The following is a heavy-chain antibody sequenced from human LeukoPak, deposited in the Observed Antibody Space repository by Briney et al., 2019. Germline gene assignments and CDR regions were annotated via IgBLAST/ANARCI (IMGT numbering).Heavy chain of an antibody. D-gene: IGHD3-22*01. Sequence: GGSLRLSCAASGFTFSSYAMSWVRQAPGKGLEWVSAISGSGGSTYYVDSVKGRFTISRDNSKNTLYLQMNSLRAEDTAVYYCAKAHYYDSSGYYTWGQGTMVTVSS. CDR2: ISGSGGST. V-gene: IGHV3-23*01. J-gene: IGHJ3*01. CDR3: AKAHYYDSSGYYT. CDR1: GFTFSSYA.